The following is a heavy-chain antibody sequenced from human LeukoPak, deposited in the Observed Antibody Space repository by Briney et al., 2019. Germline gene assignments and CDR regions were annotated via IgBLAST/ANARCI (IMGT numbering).Heavy chain of an antibody. CDR1: GGSISSYY. V-gene: IGHV4-59*01. Sequence: SETLSLTCTVSGGSISSYYWSWIRQPPGKGLEWIGYIYYSGSTNYNPSLKSRVTISVDTSKNQFSLKLSSVTAADTAVYYCARVTGATGDFDYWGQGTLVTVSS. CDR3: ARVTGATGDFDY. CDR2: IYYSGST. D-gene: IGHD2-21*02. J-gene: IGHJ4*02.